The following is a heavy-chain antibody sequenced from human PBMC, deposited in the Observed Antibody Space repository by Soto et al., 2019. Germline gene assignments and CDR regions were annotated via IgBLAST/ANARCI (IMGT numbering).Heavy chain of an antibody. J-gene: IGHJ6*02. CDR2: INPNSGGT. Sequence: GASVKVSCKASRYTFTGSYIHWVRQAPGQGLEWMGWINPNSGGTNYAQKFQGWVTMTRDTSISTAYMEVTRLRSGDTAVYYCARGMSGSSWFYFYAMDVWGQGTTVTVSS. D-gene: IGHD6-13*01. CDR1: RYTFTGSY. V-gene: IGHV1-2*04. CDR3: ARGMSGSSWFYFYAMDV.